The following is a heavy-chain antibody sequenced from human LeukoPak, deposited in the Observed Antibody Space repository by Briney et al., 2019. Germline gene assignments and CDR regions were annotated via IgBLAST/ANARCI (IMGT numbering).Heavy chain of an antibody. CDR1: GGSITSHY. D-gene: IGHD3-9*01. V-gene: IGHV4-59*11. J-gene: IGHJ4*02. CDR3: ARGSGYDILTGHEEAPFDY. CDR2: IYSGST. Sequence: SETLSLTCAVSGGSITSHYWNWIRQPPGKGLEWIGYIYSGSTSYNPSLRSRLTISVDTSKDQLSLKLSSMTAADTAVYYCARGSGYDILTGHEEAPFDYWGQGTLVTVSS.